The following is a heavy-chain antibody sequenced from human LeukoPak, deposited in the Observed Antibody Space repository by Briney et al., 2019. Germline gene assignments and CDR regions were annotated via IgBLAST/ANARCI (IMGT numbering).Heavy chain of an antibody. J-gene: IGHJ3*02. V-gene: IGHV3-23*01. Sequence: GGSLRLSCAASGSTFSTSAMSWVRQAPGKGLEWVSATSGSGVSTYYADSVKGRFSISRDNSKNTLYLQMNSLRADDTAFYHCAKDLGFGGPPDAFDMWGQGTMVTVSS. CDR3: AKDLGFGGPPDAFDM. CDR2: TSGSGVST. CDR1: GSTFSTSA. D-gene: IGHD3-10*01.